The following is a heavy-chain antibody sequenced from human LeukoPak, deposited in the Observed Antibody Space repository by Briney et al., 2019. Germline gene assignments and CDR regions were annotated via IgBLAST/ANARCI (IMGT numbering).Heavy chain of an antibody. CDR1: GFTFSSYS. Sequence: PGGSLRLSCAASGFTFSSYSMNWVRQAPGKGLEWVSYISSSSSTIYYADSVKGRFTISRDNAKNSLYLQMNSLRAEDTAVYYCARDRMAWDYYMDVWGKGTTVTVSS. CDR2: ISSSSSTI. D-gene: IGHD5-24*01. CDR3: ARDRMAWDYYMDV. J-gene: IGHJ6*03. V-gene: IGHV3-48*04.